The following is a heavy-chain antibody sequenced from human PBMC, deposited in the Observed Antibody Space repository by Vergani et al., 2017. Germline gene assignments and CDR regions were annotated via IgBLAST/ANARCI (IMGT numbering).Heavy chain of an antibody. CDR2: IYHSGST. CDR1: GYSISSGYY. Sequence: QVQLQESGPGLVKPSETLSLTCAVSGYSISSGYYWGWIRQHPGKGLEWIGSIYHSGSTYYNPSLKSRVTISVDTSKNQFSLKLSSATAADTAVYYCARHPLYYDSSDWGQGTLVTVSS. V-gene: IGHV4-38-2*01. D-gene: IGHD3-22*01. CDR3: ARHPLYYDSSD. J-gene: IGHJ4*02.